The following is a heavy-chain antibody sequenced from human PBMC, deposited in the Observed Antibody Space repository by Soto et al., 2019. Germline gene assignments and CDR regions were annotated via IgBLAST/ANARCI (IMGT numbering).Heavy chain of an antibody. CDR1: GFTFSRYA. V-gene: IGHV3-23*01. J-gene: IGHJ5*02. Sequence: EVRLLESGGGLEQPGGSVRLSCAASGFTFSRYAMSWVRQAPGKGLEWVSTISGSGGRTDYADSVKGRFTISRDNSKNTLFLQMDSLRVDDTAFYYCAKDRADYGVSRVRFDPWGQGTLITVSS. CDR2: ISGSGGRT. D-gene: IGHD4-17*01. CDR3: AKDRADYGVSRVRFDP.